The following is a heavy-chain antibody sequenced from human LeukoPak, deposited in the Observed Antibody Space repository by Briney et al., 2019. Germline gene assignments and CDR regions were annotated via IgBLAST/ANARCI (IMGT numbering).Heavy chain of an antibody. CDR2: ISDRGGRT. J-gene: IGHJ4*02. Sequence: PGGSLRLSCAASGFTFSSYAMSWVRQAPGKGLEWVAGISDRGGRTNHADSVKGRFTISRENSKNTLYLQMNSLRAEDTAVYFCAKRGVVIRVILVGFHKEAYYFDSWGQGALVTVSS. V-gene: IGHV3-23*01. CDR3: AKRGVVIRVILVGFHKEAYYFDS. CDR1: GFTFSSYA. D-gene: IGHD3-10*01.